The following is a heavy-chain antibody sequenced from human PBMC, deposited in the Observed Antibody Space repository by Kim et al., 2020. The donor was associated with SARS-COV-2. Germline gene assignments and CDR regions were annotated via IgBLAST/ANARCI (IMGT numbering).Heavy chain of an antibody. J-gene: IGHJ5*02. CDR3: ARDQSSGPTVDGFDP. CDR1: GGSISSGGYY. Sequence: SETLSLTCTVSGGSISSGGYYWSWIRQHPGKGLEWIGYIYYSGSTYYNPSLKSRVTISVDTSKNQFSLKLSSVTAADTAVYYCARDQSSGPTVDGFDPWGQGTLVTVSS. D-gene: IGHD4-17*01. CDR2: IYYSGST. V-gene: IGHV4-31*03.